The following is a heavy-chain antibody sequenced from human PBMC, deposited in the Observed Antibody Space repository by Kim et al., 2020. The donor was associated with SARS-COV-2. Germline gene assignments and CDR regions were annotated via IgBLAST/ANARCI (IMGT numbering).Heavy chain of an antibody. Sequence: GGSLRLSCAASGFTFSSYAMHWVRQAPGKGLEWVAVISYDGSNKYYADSVKGRFTISRDNSKNTLYLQMNSLRAEDTAVYYCARGPSVWKQLVGWYFDY. CDR1: GFTFSSYA. J-gene: IGHJ4*01. CDR3: ARGPSVWKQLVGWYFDY. CDR2: ISYDGSNK. V-gene: IGHV3-30*04. D-gene: IGHD6-13*01.